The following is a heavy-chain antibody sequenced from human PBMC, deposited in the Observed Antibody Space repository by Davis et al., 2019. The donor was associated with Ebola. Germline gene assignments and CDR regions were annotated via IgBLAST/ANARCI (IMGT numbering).Heavy chain of an antibody. J-gene: IGHJ5*02. CDR1: GFTFSSYW. V-gene: IGHV3-7*01. D-gene: IGHD2-15*01. CDR2: IKQDGSEK. Sequence: GESLKISCAASGFTFSSYWMSWVRQAPGKGLEWVANIKQDGSEKYYVDSVKGRFTISRDNAKNSLYLQMNSLRAEDTAVYYCARDRRLCLDCSGGSWSPWGQGTLVTVSS. CDR3: ARDRRLCLDCSGGSWSP.